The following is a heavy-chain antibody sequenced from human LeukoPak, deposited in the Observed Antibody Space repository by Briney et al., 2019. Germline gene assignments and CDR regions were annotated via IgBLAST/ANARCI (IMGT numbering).Heavy chain of an antibody. J-gene: IGHJ4*02. V-gene: IGHV3-30-3*01. Sequence: GGSLGLSCAASGFTFSSYAMHWVRQAPGKGLEWVAVISYDGSNKYYADSVKGRFTISRDNSKNTLYLQMNSLRAEDTAVYYCARGSGSYFDYWGQGTLVTVSS. CDR1: GFTFSSYA. D-gene: IGHD1-26*01. CDR3: ARGSGSYFDY. CDR2: ISYDGSNK.